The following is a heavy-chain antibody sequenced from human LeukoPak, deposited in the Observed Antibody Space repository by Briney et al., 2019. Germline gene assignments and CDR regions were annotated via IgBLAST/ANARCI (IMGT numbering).Heavy chain of an antibody. CDR2: TYYRSKWYN. CDR3: AKDGGYGGGSFDY. V-gene: IGHV6-1*01. J-gene: IGHJ4*02. Sequence: SQTLSLTCAISGDSVSSNSAAWSWIRQSPSRGLEWLGRTYYRSKWYNDYAVSVKSRITINPDTSKNQFSLQLNSVTPEDTAVYYCAKDGGYGGGSFDYWGQGTLVTVSS. D-gene: IGHD5-12*01. CDR1: GDSVSSNSAA.